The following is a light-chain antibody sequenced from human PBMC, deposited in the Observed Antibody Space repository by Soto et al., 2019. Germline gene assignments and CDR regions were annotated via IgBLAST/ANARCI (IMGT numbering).Light chain of an antibody. CDR2: DAP. CDR3: QQYDSYSWT. J-gene: IGKJ1*01. Sequence: DIQMTQSPSTLSASVGARVPMTCRASQSISTRLAWYQQKAGKAPRVLIYDAPRLQSGVPSGFSGSGSRTEFTLNIIRLQPDDFASYYCQQYDSYSWTFGQGTKVDIK. CDR1: QSISTR. V-gene: IGKV1-5*01.